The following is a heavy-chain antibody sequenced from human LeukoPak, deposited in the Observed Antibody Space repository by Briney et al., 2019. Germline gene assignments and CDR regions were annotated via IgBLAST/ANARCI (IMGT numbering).Heavy chain of an antibody. Sequence: GGSLRLSCAASGFTFSSYWMSWVRQAPGKGLEWVSAISGSGGSTYYADSVKGRFTISRDNSKNTLYLQMNSLRAEDTAVYYCARVGRYSYGLYWGQGTLVTVSS. J-gene: IGHJ4*02. CDR3: ARVGRYSYGLY. CDR1: GFTFSSYW. V-gene: IGHV3-23*01. D-gene: IGHD5-18*01. CDR2: ISGSGGST.